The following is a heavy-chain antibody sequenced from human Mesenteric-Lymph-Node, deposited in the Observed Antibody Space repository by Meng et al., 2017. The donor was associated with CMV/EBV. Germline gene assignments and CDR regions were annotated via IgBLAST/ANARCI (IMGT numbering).Heavy chain of an antibody. J-gene: IGHJ4*02. CDR3: ARGSDIPVNNY. D-gene: IGHD2-15*01. CDR2: INHSGVP. CDR1: GGSFSGYY. Sequence: QVQLQQWGEGLLKPSETLSPTCAVYGGSFSGYYWSWNRQPPGKGLEWIGEINHSGVPNYNPSLKSRVTISLDMSKNQFSLKLRSLTAEDTAVYYCARGSDIPVNNYWGQGTLVTVSS. V-gene: IGHV4-34*01.